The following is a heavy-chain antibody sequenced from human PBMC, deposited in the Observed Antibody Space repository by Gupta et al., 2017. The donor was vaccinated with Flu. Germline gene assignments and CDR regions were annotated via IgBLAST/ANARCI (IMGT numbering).Heavy chain of an antibody. V-gene: IGHV4-39*01. CDR1: GGSISSSSYY. J-gene: IGHJ4*02. Sequence: QLQLQESGPGLVKPSETLSLTCTVSGGSISSSSYYWGWIRQPPGKGLEWIGSIYYSGSTYYNPSLKSRVTISVDTSKNQFSLKLSSVTAADTAVYYCARHGRDGGLGGAKLDYWGQGTLVTVSS. D-gene: IGHD3-16*01. CDR3: ARHGRDGGLGGAKLDY. CDR2: IYYSGST.